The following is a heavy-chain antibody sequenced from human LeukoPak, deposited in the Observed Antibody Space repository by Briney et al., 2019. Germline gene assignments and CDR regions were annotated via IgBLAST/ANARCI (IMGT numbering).Heavy chain of an antibody. D-gene: IGHD4-17*01. CDR2: IYTSGST. CDR1: GGSISSYY. V-gene: IGHV4-4*07. J-gene: IGHJ3*02. CDR3: ARDLFGDLRSDDAFDI. Sequence: PSETLSLXCTVSGGSISSYYWSWIRQPAGKGLEWIGRIYTSGSTNYNPSLKSRVTMSVDTSKNQFSLKLSSVTAADTAVYYCARDLFGDLRSDDAFDIWGQGTMVTVSS.